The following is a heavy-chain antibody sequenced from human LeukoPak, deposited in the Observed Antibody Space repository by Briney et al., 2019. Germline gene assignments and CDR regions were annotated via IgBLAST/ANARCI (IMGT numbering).Heavy chain of an antibody. CDR3: AKGPSGRIVATMDYSMDV. CDR1: GFTFNTYA. D-gene: IGHD5-12*01. J-gene: IGHJ6*02. CDR2: ISYDGSNK. Sequence: GGSLRLSCVASGFTFNTYAIHWVRQAPGKGLEWVAVISYDGSNKYYADSVKGRFTISRDNSKNTLYLQMNSLRAEDTAVYYCAKGPSGRIVATMDYSMDVWGQGTTVTVSS. V-gene: IGHV3-30*04.